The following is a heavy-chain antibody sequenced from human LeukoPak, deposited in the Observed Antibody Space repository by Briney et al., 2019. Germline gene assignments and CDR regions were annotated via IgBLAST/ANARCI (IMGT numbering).Heavy chain of an antibody. J-gene: IGHJ4*02. CDR3: ARDSDSSSWHFDY. CDR1: GGSISSYY. V-gene: IGHV4-59*01. D-gene: IGHD6-13*01. CDR2: IYYSGST. Sequence: SETLSLTCAVSGGSISSYYWSWIRQPPGKGLEWIGYIYYSGSTNYNPSLKSRVTISVDTSKNQFPLKLSSVTAADTAVYYCARDSDSSSWHFDYWGQGTLVTVSS.